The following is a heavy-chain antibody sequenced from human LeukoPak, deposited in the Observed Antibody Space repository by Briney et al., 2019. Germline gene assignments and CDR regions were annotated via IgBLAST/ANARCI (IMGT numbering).Heavy chain of an antibody. V-gene: IGHV4-59*01. CDR1: GDSISSNF. D-gene: IGHD5-18*01. CDR3: ARKEVTH. J-gene: IGHJ4*02. CDR2: IYYSGDT. Sequence: KPSETLSLTCTVSGDSISSNFWSWVRQPPGKGLEWIGYIYYSGDTNYNPSLKGRVTISIDTSKNQFSLRLNSVTAADTAVYYCARKEVTHWGQGTLVTVSS.